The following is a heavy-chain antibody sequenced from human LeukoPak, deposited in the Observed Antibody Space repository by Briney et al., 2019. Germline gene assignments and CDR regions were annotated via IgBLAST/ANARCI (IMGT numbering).Heavy chain of an antibody. J-gene: IGHJ6*03. V-gene: IGHV5-51*03. Sequence: PGESLKISCKAYRYSFANYWLAWVRQMPGKGLECMAIVYPSDSEIRYSPSFQGQVSFSVDKSINTAYLQWSSLKASDTAIYYCARLPNIASTAATDYYYMDVWGKGTTVTVTS. CDR1: RYSFANYW. CDR2: VYPSDSEI. CDR3: ARLPNIASTAATDYYYMDV. D-gene: IGHD6-13*01.